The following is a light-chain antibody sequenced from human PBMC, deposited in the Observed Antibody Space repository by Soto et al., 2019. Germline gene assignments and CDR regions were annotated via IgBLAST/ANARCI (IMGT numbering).Light chain of an antibody. Sequence: EVVMTQSPATLSVSPGERATLSCGASQSVSSNLAWYQQKHGQAPRLLIYGASTRATGIPARFSGSGSGTEFTLTISSLQSEDFAVYYCQQYDNWPPITFGQGTRLEI. CDR2: GAS. V-gene: IGKV3-15*01. J-gene: IGKJ5*01. CDR1: QSVSSN. CDR3: QQYDNWPPIT.